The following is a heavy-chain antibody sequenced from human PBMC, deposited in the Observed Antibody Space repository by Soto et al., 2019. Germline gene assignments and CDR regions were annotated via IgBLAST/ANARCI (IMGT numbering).Heavy chain of an antibody. CDR2: ISSSGSTI. CDR1: GFTFSDYY. CDR3: ARFPPPYGDYVSRFDP. D-gene: IGHD4-17*01. J-gene: IGHJ5*02. V-gene: IGHV3-11*01. Sequence: QVQLVESGGGLVKPGGCLRLSCAASGFTFSDYYMSWIRQAPGKGLEWVSYISSSGSTIYYADSVKGRFTISRDNAKNSLYLQMNSLRAEDTAVYHCARFPPPYGDYVSRFDPWGQGTLVTVSS.